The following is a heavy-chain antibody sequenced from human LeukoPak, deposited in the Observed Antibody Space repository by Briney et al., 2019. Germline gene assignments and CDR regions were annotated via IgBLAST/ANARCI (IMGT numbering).Heavy chain of an antibody. CDR1: GGSISTYY. Sequence: SETLSLTCTVSGGSISTYYWSWIQQPPGKGLEWIGYIYYNGATDYNPSLKSRVTISVDTSKNEFSLKLSSVTAADTALYYCARRTVTNGWFRIDYWGQGSLVIVSS. CDR3: ARRTVTNGWFRIDY. CDR2: IYYNGAT. D-gene: IGHD6-19*01. J-gene: IGHJ4*02. V-gene: IGHV4-59*08.